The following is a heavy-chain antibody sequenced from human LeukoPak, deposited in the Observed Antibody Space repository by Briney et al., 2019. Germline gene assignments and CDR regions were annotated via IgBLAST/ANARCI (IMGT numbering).Heavy chain of an antibody. V-gene: IGHV3-7*01. CDR1: GFTFSNYW. CDR2: IKQDGSEK. D-gene: IGHD5-12*01. CDR3: ARDGYRAFDI. Sequence: GGSLRLSCAASGFTFSNYWMSWVRQAPGKGLEWVANIKQDGSEKYYVDSVKGRFTISRDNAKNSLYLQMNSLRAEDTAVYYCARDGYRAFDIWGQGTMVTVSS. J-gene: IGHJ3*02.